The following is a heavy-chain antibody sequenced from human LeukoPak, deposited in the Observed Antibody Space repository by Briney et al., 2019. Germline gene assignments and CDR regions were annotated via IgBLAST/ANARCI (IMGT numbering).Heavy chain of an antibody. D-gene: IGHD1-1*01. CDR2: FDPEDGET. CDR1: GYTLTELS. Sequence: ASVKVSCKVSGYTLTELSMHWVRQAPGKGLEWMGGFDPEDGETIYAQKFQGRVTMTEDTSTDTAYMELSSLRSEDTAVYYCATADRPYNWNDDHLSYYYYGMDVWGQGTTVTVSS. V-gene: IGHV1-24*01. J-gene: IGHJ6*02. CDR3: ATADRPYNWNDDHLSYYYYGMDV.